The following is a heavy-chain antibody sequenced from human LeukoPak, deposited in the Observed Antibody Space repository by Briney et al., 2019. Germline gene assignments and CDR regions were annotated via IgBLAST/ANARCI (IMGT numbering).Heavy chain of an antibody. CDR1: GGSISSYY. V-gene: IGHV4-39*01. CDR3: ARLYGYSYGYADY. CDR2: IYHSGST. D-gene: IGHD5-18*01. Sequence: SETLSLTCTVSGGSISSYYWGWIRQPPGKGLEWIGSIYHSGSTYYNPSLKSRVTISVDTSKNQLSLKLSSVTAADTAVYYCARLYGYSYGYADYWGQGTLVTVSS. J-gene: IGHJ4*02.